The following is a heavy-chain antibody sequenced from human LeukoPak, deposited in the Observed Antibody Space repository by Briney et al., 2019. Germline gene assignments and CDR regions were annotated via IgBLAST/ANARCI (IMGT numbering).Heavy chain of an antibody. CDR1: GFTFSDYW. Sequence: GSLRLSCAASGFTFSDYWMHWVRQAPGKGLEWVSRINPDGSSSNYADSVKGRFTISRDNSKNTLHLQMNSLRAEDTAVSYCAKGYCSTSRCYLNPFDYWGQGTLVAVSS. J-gene: IGHJ4*02. CDR3: AKGYCSTSRCYLNPFDY. V-gene: IGHV3-74*01. D-gene: IGHD2-2*01. CDR2: INPDGSSS.